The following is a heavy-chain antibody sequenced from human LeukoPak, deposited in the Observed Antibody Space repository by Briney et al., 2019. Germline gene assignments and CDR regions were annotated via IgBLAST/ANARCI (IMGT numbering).Heavy chain of an antibody. J-gene: IGHJ4*02. CDR2: LYYSGTT. D-gene: IGHD6-13*01. V-gene: IGHV4-39*01. CDR3: ARLNAYSSSWHYLDS. CDR1: GGSISINNYY. Sequence: KPSETLSLTCTVSGGSISINNYYWGWIRQPPGRGLEWIGTLYYSGTTSYNPSLQSRVTISVDTSKNQFSLKLSSVTAADTSIYYCARLNAYSSSWHYLDSWGQGTLVTVSS.